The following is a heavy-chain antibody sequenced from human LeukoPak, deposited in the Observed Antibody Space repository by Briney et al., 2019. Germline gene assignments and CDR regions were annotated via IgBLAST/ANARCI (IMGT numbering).Heavy chain of an antibody. CDR1: GFTFNSDG. D-gene: IGHD6-19*01. J-gene: IGHJ4*02. V-gene: IGHV3-30*18. CDR3: AKDAEQWLLTRPYDY. Sequence: GRSLRLSYGAAGFTFNSDGMHWGRQAPGKGLEWVAVISYDGSNKYYADSVKGRFTISRDNSKNTLYLQMNSLRAEDTAVYYCAKDAEQWLLTRPYDYWGQGTLVTVSS. CDR2: ISYDGSNK.